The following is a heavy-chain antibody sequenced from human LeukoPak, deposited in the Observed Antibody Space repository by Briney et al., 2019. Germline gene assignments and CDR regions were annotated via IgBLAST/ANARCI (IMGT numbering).Heavy chain of an antibody. CDR3: ASHYDIDY. CDR2: ISSGSSYI. D-gene: IGHD3-9*01. J-gene: IGHJ4*02. Sequence: AGGSLSPSCAASGLTFSTYTMNWVRQAPGKGLEWVSSISSGSSYIYYADSMKGRFTVSRDNAKNSLYLQMNSLKAEDTAVYFCASHYDIDYWGQGTLVTVSS. V-gene: IGHV3-21*06. CDR1: GLTFSTYT.